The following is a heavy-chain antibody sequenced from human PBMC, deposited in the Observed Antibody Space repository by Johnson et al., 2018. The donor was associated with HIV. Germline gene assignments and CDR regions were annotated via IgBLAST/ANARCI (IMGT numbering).Heavy chain of an antibody. D-gene: IGHD3-22*01. CDR3: ARCYYYDTGHDAFDI. V-gene: IGHV3-66*01. J-gene: IGHJ3*02. CDR2: IYSGGRT. CDR1: GFTVSSNY. Sequence: VQLVVSGGGLIQPGGSLRLSCAASGFTVSSNYMSWVRQAPGKGLEWVSVIYSGGRTYYADSVKGRFTISRDNSKNTLYLQMNSLRAEDTAVYYCARCYYYDTGHDAFDIWGQGTMVTVSS.